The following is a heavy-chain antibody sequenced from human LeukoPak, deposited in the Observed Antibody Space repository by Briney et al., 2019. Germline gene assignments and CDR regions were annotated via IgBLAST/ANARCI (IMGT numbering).Heavy chain of an antibody. D-gene: IGHD7-27*01. J-gene: IGHJ4*02. Sequence: SETLSLTCTVSGGSISSYYWSWIRQPPGKGLEWIGYIYHSGSTYYNPSLKSRVTIPVDRSKNQFSLKLSSVTAADTAVYYCARSDWGSGGFDYWGQGTLVTVSS. CDR2: IYHSGST. V-gene: IGHV4-59*12. CDR1: GGSISSYY. CDR3: ARSDWGSGGFDY.